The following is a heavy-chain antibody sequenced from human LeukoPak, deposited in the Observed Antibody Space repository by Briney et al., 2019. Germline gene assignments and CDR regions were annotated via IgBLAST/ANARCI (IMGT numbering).Heavy chain of an antibody. V-gene: IGHV3-74*01. CDR3: ATAPSTLTCSGGSCDYHYYTDV. J-gene: IGHJ6*03. D-gene: IGHD2-15*01. CDR2: TNSDVSNT. CDR1: GFTLSRYW. Sequence: GGSRRLSCAASGFTLSRYWMEWVRHAPGGGLVWVSHTNSDVSNTGYGDSVKERFTISTDNAKNTVYPQTNTLRAEDTALYYCATAPSTLTCSGGSCDYHYYTDVWGKGTPVTVSS.